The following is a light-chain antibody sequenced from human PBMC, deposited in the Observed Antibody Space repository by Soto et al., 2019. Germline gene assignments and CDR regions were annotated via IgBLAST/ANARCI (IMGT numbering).Light chain of an antibody. CDR1: SSDVGGYNY. J-gene: IGLJ1*01. Sequence: QSALTQPRSVSGSPGQSVTISCTGTSSDVGGYNYVSWYQQHPGKAPKLMIYDVSKRPSGVPDRFSGSKSGNTDSLTISGFQAEDEADYYCCSYAGSYSYVFGTGTKLTVL. CDR2: DVS. V-gene: IGLV2-11*01. CDR3: CSYAGSYSYV.